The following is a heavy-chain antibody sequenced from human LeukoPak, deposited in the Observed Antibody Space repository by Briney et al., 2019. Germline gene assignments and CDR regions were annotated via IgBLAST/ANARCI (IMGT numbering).Heavy chain of an antibody. D-gene: IGHD6-19*01. V-gene: IGHV3-20*04. CDR1: GFTFDDYG. CDR3: ARDHLSSGSSPDYYYYYYMDV. CDR2: INWNGGST. J-gene: IGHJ6*03. Sequence: RAGGSLRLSCAASGFTFDDYGMSWVRQAPGKGLEWVSGINWNGGSTGYADSVKGRFTISRDNAKNSLYLQMNSLRAEDTAVYYCARDHLSSGSSPDYYYYYYMDVWGKGTTVTISS.